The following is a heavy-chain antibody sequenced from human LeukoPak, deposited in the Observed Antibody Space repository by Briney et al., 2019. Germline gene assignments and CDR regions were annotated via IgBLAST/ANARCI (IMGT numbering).Heavy chain of an antibody. J-gene: IGHJ5*02. CDR3: ARDGVPFAYCGGDCYSHWFDP. CDR2: INPNSGGT. D-gene: IGHD2-21*02. V-gene: IGHV1-2*02. Sequence: ASVKVSCKASGYTFTSYGISWVRQAPGQGLEWMGWINPNSGGTNYAQKFQGRVTMTRDTSISTAYMELSRLRSDDTAVYYCARDGVPFAYCGGDCYSHWFDPWGQGTLVAVSS. CDR1: GYTFTSYG.